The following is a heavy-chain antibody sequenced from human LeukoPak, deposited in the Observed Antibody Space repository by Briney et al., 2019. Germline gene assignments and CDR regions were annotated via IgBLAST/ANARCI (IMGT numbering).Heavy chain of an antibody. CDR2: ISSNGGGT. V-gene: IGHV3-64*04. J-gene: IGHJ4*02. D-gene: IGHD3-22*01. Sequence: GGSLRLSCLASGFTFSSCAMHCVGQPPGKGLEYVSSISSNGGGTYYADSVKGTFTISRDNAKNSLYLQMNSLRAEDTAVYYCARELDYYYSSGYSVDYWGQGTLVTVSS. CDR1: GFTFSSCA. CDR3: ARELDYYYSSGYSVDY.